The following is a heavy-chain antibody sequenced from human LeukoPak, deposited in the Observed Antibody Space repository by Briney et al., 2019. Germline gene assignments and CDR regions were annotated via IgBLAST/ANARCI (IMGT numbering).Heavy chain of an antibody. D-gene: IGHD3-10*01. CDR3: ARDSGPAGMDV. J-gene: IGHJ6*02. CDR1: GGSISSYY. Sequence: SETLSLTCTVSGGSISSYYWSWIRQPPGKGLEWIGYIYYSGSTNYNPSLKSRVTISVDTSKNQFSLKLSSVTAADTAVYYCARDSGPAGMDVWGQGTTVTVSS. V-gene: IGHV4-59*01. CDR2: IYYSGST.